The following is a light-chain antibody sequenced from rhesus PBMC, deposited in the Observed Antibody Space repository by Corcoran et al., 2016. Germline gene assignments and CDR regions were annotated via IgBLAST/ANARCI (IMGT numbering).Light chain of an antibody. J-gene: IGKJ4*01. CDR3: QQYSSRIT. Sequence: DIQMTQSPSSLSASVGDTVTITCRASQSISSWLAWYQQTPGKAPKLLIYKASSLQTGVPSRFSGSGSGTEFTLTISSLQSEDFATYYWQQYSSRITFGGGTKVELK. CDR2: KAS. CDR1: QSISSW. V-gene: IGKV1-22*01.